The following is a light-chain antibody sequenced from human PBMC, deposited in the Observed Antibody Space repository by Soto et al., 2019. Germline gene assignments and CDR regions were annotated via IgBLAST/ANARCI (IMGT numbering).Light chain of an antibody. V-gene: IGKV3-20*01. CDR3: QQYGSSPQIT. J-gene: IGKJ5*01. CDR1: QSVSRSF. CDR2: EAS. Sequence: DIVLTQSPGTLSFSPGERATLSSTASQSVSRSFLAWYQQXPGQAPRVLIYEASFRATGIPDRFSGRGSGTDFTITISRLEPEDFGEYYFQQYGSSPQITYGQGPRRQIK.